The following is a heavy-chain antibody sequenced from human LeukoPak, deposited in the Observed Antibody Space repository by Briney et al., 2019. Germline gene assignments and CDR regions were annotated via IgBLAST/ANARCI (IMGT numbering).Heavy chain of an antibody. D-gene: IGHD6-19*01. CDR1: GGTFSSYA. CDR3: ARGLAGEFHDAFDI. CDR2: MNPNNDNT. V-gene: IGHV1-8*03. Sequence: ASVKVSCKASGGTFSSYAISWVRQAPGQGLEWMGWMNPNNDNTGYTQRFQGRVTISMNTSITTAYMELSSLRSEDTAVYYCARGLAGEFHDAFDIWGQGTMVTVSS. J-gene: IGHJ3*02.